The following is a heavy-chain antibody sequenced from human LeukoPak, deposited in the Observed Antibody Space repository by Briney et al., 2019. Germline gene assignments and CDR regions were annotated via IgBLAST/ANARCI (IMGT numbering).Heavy chain of an antibody. D-gene: IGHD6-13*01. Sequence: SETLSLTCAVYGGSFSGYYWSWIRQPPGKGLEWIGEINHSGSTNYDPSLKSRVTISVDTSKNQFSLKLSSVTAADTAVYYCARSHRYSSSWYERTNWFDPWGQGTLVTVSS. CDR3: ARSHRYSSSWYERTNWFDP. CDR2: INHSGST. V-gene: IGHV4-34*01. CDR1: GGSFSGYY. J-gene: IGHJ5*02.